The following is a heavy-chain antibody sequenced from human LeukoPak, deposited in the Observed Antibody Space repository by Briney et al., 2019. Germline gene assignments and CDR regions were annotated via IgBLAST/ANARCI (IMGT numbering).Heavy chain of an antibody. J-gene: IGHJ5*02. CDR2: IGGSGDTI. Sequence: TGGSLRLSCAASGFSFSTYAMNWVRQAPGKGLEWIAYIGGSGDTIYYADSVKGRFTISRDNARNSLFLQMNSLREDDTAVYFCARRLALWGRGALVTVSS. CDR1: GFSFSTYA. V-gene: IGHV3-48*02. CDR3: ARRLAL.